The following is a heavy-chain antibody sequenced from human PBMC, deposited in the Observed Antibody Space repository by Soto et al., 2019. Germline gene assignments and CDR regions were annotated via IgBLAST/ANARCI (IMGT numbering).Heavy chain of an antibody. Sequence: QVHLAESGGGVVQPGRSLRLSCAASGFTFSNYPMNLVRQAPGKGLEWVAVISYDGNTKHYADPVKGRCPISRDNPRNTLYLQMNSLRVEDTSVYYCAREVRLGVAAAGYFDSWGQGDQVTVSS. CDR3: AREVRLGVAAAGYFDS. CDR2: ISYDGNTK. D-gene: IGHD6-25*01. CDR1: GFTFSNYP. J-gene: IGHJ4*02. V-gene: IGHV3-30*04.